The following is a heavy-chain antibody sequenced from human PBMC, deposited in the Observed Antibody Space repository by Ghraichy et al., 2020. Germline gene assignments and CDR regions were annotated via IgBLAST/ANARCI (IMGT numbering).Heavy chain of an antibody. CDR1: GGSISSYY. D-gene: IGHD2-15*01. Sequence: SETLSLTCTVSGGSISSYYWSWIRQPPGKGLEWIGYIYYSGSTNYNPSLKSRVTISVDTSKNQFSLKLSSVTAADTAVYYCARDNCSGGSCYPLFDYWGQGTLVTVSS. CDR2: IYYSGST. CDR3: ARDNCSGGSCYPLFDY. J-gene: IGHJ4*02. V-gene: IGHV4-59*01.